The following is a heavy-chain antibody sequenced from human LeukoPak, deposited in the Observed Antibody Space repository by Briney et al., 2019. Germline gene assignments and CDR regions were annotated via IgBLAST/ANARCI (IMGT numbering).Heavy chain of an antibody. Sequence: PSETPSLTCTVSGGSISSGDYYWSWIRQPPGKGLEWIGYIYYSGSTYYNPSLKSRVTISVDTSKNQFSLKLSSVTAADTAVYYCARDRDHYYGMDVWGQGTTDTVSS. V-gene: IGHV4-30-4*01. CDR2: IYYSGST. D-gene: IGHD3-10*01. CDR3: ARDRDHYYGMDV. J-gene: IGHJ6*02. CDR1: GGSISSGDYY.